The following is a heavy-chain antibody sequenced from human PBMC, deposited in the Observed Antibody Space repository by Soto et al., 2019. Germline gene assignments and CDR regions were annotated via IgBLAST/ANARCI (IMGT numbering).Heavy chain of an antibody. J-gene: IGHJ4*02. CDR3: ARALYRRGTYSAFDN. Sequence: QVPLVQSGPEVKKPGASVTVSCKTSGYTPTNYDIGWVRQAPGQGLEWMGWISAYNGNRNSAQKHQGRLTMTTDTSTETAYMALRSLRSDDTAVYFCARALYRRGTYSAFDNWGQGTLVTVSS. CDR2: ISAYNGNR. D-gene: IGHD3-16*01. CDR1: GYTPTNYD. V-gene: IGHV1-18*01.